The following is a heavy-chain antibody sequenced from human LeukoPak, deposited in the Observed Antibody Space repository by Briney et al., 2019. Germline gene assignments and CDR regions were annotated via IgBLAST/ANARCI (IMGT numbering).Heavy chain of an antibody. D-gene: IGHD1-26*01. J-gene: IGHJ4*02. V-gene: IGHV4-39*01. CDR2: IYHSGTT. Sequence: PSETLSLTCTVSGGSPSSGSYYWGWIRQPPGKGLEWIGTIYHSGTTYYNPSLKSRITISVDTSKNQFSLRLTAVTAADTAVYYCATRRPIVGATPYFDNWGQGTLVTVSS. CDR1: GGSPSSGSYY. CDR3: ATRRPIVGATPYFDN.